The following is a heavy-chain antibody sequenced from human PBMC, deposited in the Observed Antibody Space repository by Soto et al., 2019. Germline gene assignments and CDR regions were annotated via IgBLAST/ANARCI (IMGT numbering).Heavy chain of an antibody. Sequence: SETLSLTCTVSGGTITSYYWSWIRQPAGKGLEWIGRIYSSGSTNYNPSLNSRVIMSVDTSQNQFSLNLSSVTAADTAKYYCARENILTADAGKRDFDCWGQGTLVT. CDR2: IYSSGST. D-gene: IGHD6-13*01. V-gene: IGHV4-4*07. CDR3: ARENILTADAGKRDFDC. CDR1: GGTITSYY. J-gene: IGHJ4*02.